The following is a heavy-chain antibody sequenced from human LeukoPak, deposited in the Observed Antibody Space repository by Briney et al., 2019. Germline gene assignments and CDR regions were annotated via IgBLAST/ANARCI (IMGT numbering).Heavy chain of an antibody. Sequence: GESLKISCKGPGYSFTSYWIGWVRHMPGKGLEWMGIINPGDSDTRYSPSFQGQVTISADKSISTAYLQWSSLKASDPAMYYCARHPSGTDNRGFDYWGQGTLVTVSS. V-gene: IGHV5-51*01. D-gene: IGHD3-22*01. J-gene: IGHJ4*02. CDR3: ARHPSGTDNRGFDY. CDR2: INPGDSDT. CDR1: GYSFTSYW.